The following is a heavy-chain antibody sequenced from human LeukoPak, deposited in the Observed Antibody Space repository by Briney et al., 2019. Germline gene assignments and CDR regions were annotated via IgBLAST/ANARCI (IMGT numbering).Heavy chain of an antibody. D-gene: IGHD5-12*01. J-gene: IGHJ4*02. CDR2: ISYDGSNK. CDR1: GFTFSNYW. Sequence: GGSLRLSCAASGFTFSNYWMSWVRQAPGKGLEWVALISYDGSNKYYADSVKGRFSISRDNSKNTLYLQMNSLRAEDTAVYYCAKDRAATRGLVDYWGQGTLVTVSS. CDR3: AKDRAATRGLVDY. V-gene: IGHV3-30*18.